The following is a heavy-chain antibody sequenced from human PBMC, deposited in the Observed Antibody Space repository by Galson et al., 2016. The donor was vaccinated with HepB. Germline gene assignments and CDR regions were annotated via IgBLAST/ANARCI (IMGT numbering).Heavy chain of an antibody. V-gene: IGHV3-23*01. Sequence: SLRLSCAASGFTFSNIAMTWVRQAPGKGLEWVSRISSSSGSIFYADSVKGRFTVSRDNSKNLLFLQMNSLRAEDTAVYCCARDVYYYGSGPDFSYGMDVWGQGTRSPSP. CDR1: GFTFSNIA. J-gene: IGHJ6*02. CDR2: ISSSSGSI. CDR3: ARDVYYYGSGPDFSYGMDV. D-gene: IGHD3-10*01.